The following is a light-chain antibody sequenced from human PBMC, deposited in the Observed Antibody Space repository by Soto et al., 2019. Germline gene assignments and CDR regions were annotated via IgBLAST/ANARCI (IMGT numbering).Light chain of an antibody. CDR1: SSNIGSNT. Sequence: QSALTQAASASGTPGQRVTISCSGSSSNIGSNTVKWYQQLPGTAPKLLIYSNNQRPSGVPDRFSGSKSGTSASLAISGLQSEDEADYYCVAWDDSLNGPGVFGGGTKLTVL. CDR3: VAWDDSLNGPGV. J-gene: IGLJ3*02. CDR2: SNN. V-gene: IGLV1-44*01.